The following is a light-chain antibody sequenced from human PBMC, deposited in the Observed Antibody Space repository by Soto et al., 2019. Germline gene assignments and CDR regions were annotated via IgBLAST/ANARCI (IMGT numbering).Light chain of an antibody. CDR1: SSNIGAGYD. V-gene: IGLV1-40*01. J-gene: IGLJ1*01. CDR2: GNS. CDR3: QSYDSSLERV. Sequence: QTVVTQPPSVSGAPGQRVTISCTGSSSNIGAGYDVHWYQQLPGTAPKLLIYGNSNRPSGVPDQFSGSKSGTSASLAITGLQAEDEADYYCQSYDSSLERVFGTGTKLTVL.